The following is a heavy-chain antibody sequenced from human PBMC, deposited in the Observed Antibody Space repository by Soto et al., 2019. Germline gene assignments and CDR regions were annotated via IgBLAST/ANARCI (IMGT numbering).Heavy chain of an antibody. CDR3: AVSYGSGALDR. D-gene: IGHD3-10*01. V-gene: IGHV4-59*01. J-gene: IGHJ5*02. Sequence: QVQLQESGPGLVKPSETLSLTCTVSGGSISRYYWNWIRQSPGKGLEWIGDFYYSRSTNYNPSLKSRVTISVDTSKTQFSLKMTSVTAADTAIYYCAVSYGSGALDRWGQGTLVTVSS. CDR2: FYYSRST. CDR1: GGSISRYY.